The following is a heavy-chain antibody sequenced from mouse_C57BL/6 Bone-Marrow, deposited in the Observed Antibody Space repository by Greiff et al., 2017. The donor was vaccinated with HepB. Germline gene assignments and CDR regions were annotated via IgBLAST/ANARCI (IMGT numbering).Heavy chain of an antibody. D-gene: IGHD4-1*01. J-gene: IGHJ4*01. CDR3: ARGEDAFNWVYAMDY. CDR2: INPNYGTT. V-gene: IGHV1-39*01. Sequence: QLKQSGPELVKPGASVKISCKASGYSFTDYNMNWVKQSNGKSLEWIGVINPNYGTTSYNQKFKGKATLTVDQSSSTAHMQLNSLTSEDSAVYYCARGEDAFNWVYAMDYWGQGTSVTVSS. CDR1: GYSFTDYN.